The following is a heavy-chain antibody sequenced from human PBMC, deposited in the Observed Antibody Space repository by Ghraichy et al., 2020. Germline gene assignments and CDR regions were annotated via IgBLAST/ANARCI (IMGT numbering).Heavy chain of an antibody. D-gene: IGHD6-13*01. Sequence: GGSLRLSCSASGFTFSSYAMHWVRQAPGKGLEYVSAISSNGGSTYYADSVKGRFTISRDNSKNTLYLQMSSLRAEDTAVYYCVKDPFAGIAAAGTVTDPWGQGTLVIVSS. CDR1: GFTFSSYA. CDR3: VKDPFAGIAAAGTVTDP. CDR2: ISSNGGST. V-gene: IGHV3-64D*09. J-gene: IGHJ5*02.